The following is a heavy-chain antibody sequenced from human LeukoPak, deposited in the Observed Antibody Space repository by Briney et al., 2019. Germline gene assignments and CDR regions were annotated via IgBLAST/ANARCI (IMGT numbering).Heavy chain of an antibody. CDR1: GGSISNSSYY. Sequence: SETLSLTCTVSGGSISNSSYYWGWIRQPQGKGLEWIGSMYYSGSTYYNPSLKGRATISVDTSKNQFSLKLSSVTAADTAVYYCARHGRIGTINPSYWGQGTLVTVSS. D-gene: IGHD2-15*01. CDR2: MYYSGST. V-gene: IGHV4-39*01. CDR3: ARHGRIGTINPSY. J-gene: IGHJ4*02.